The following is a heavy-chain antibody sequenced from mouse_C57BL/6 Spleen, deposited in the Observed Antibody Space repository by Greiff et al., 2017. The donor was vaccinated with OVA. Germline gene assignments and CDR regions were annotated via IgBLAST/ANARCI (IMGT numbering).Heavy chain of an antibody. CDR2: ISYSGST. V-gene: IGHV3-1*01. Sequence: EVQGVESGPGMVKPSQSLSLTCTVTGYSITSGYDWHWIRHFPGNKLEWMGYISYSGSTNYNPSLKSRISITHDTSKNHFFLKLNSVTTEDTATYYCARSHYYGSSYVGYFDVWGTGTTVTVSS. J-gene: IGHJ1*03. CDR1: GYSITSGYD. D-gene: IGHD1-1*01. CDR3: ARSHYYGSSYVGYFDV.